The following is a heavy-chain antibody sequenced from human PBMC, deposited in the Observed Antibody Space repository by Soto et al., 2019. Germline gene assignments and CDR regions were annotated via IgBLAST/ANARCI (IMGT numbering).Heavy chain of an antibody. J-gene: IGHJ4*02. CDR3: ARGDRYYYDSSGTRGYYFDY. V-gene: IGHV4-59*01. Sequence: SETLSLTCTVSGGSISSYYWSWIRQPPGKGLEWIGYIYYSGSTNYNPSLKSRVTISVDTSKNQFSLKLSSVTAADTAVYYCARGDRYYYDSSGTRGYYFDYWGQGTLVTVSS. CDR1: GGSISSYY. CDR2: IYYSGST. D-gene: IGHD3-22*01.